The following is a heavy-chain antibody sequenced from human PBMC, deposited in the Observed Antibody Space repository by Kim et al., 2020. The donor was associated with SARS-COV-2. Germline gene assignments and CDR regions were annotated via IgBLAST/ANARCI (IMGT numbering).Heavy chain of an antibody. CDR3: AREMGYCSSTSCYVGNYYYYMEV. CDR1: GGTFSSYA. CDR2: IIPILGIA. V-gene: IGHV1-69*04. J-gene: IGHJ6*03. Sequence: SVKVSCKASGGTFSSYAISWVRQAPGQGLEWMGRIIPILGIANYAQKFQGRVTITADKSTSTAYMELSSLRSEDTAVYYCAREMGYCSSTSCYVGNYYYYMEVWGKGTTVTVSS. D-gene: IGHD2-2*01.